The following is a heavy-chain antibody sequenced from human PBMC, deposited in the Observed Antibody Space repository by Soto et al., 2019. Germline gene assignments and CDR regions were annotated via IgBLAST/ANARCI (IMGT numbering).Heavy chain of an antibody. D-gene: IGHD6-19*01. Sequence: QVQLVQSGAEVKKPGSSVKVSCKASGGTFSSYAISWVRQAPGQGLEWMGGIIPIFGTANYAQKFQGRVTITADESTSTDYMELSGLRSEDTAVYYCASVAVAGPNWFDPWGQGTLVTVSS. CDR1: GGTFSSYA. CDR3: ASVAVAGPNWFDP. V-gene: IGHV1-69*01. J-gene: IGHJ5*02. CDR2: IIPIFGTA.